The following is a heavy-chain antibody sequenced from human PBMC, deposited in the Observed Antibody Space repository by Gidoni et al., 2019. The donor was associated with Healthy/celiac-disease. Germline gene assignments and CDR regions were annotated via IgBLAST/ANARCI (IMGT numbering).Heavy chain of an antibody. CDR1: GYTFTGYY. Sequence: QVQLVQSGAEVKKPGASVKVSCKASGYTFTGYYMPWVRQAPGQGLEWMGWINPNSGGTNYAQKFQGRVTMTRDTSISTAYMELSRLRSDDTAVYYCARGERLMVYDLANRGQKTNYYYGMDVWGQGTTVTVSS. J-gene: IGHJ6*02. CDR2: INPNSGGT. CDR3: ARGERLMVYDLANRGQKTNYYYGMDV. D-gene: IGHD2-8*01. V-gene: IGHV1-2*02.